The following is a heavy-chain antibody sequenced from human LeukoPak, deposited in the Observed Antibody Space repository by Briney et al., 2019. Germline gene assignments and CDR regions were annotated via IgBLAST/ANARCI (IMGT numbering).Heavy chain of an antibody. CDR2: IYTSGST. J-gene: IGHJ4*02. D-gene: IGHD1-26*01. Sequence: PSETLSLTCTVSGGSISSGSYYWSWIRQPAGKGLEWIGRIYTSGSTNYNPSLKSRVTISVDTSKNQFSLKLSSVTAADTAVYYCARSGDPGGRVDRELPDWGQGTLVTVSS. CDR1: GGSISSGSYY. CDR3: ARSGDPGGRVDRELPD. V-gene: IGHV4-61*02.